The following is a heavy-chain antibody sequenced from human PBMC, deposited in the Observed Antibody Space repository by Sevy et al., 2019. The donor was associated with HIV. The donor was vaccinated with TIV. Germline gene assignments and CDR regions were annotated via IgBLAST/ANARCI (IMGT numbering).Heavy chain of an antibody. CDR3: AKGYCSGGICPRDYYYYGMDV. CDR2: ISSSGRST. Sequence: GGSLRLSCAASGFTFSSYAMNWVRQAPGKGLEWVSSISSSGRSTYYADSVEGRFTISRDNSENTLYLQMNSLRADDTAVYYCAKGYCSGGICPRDYYYYGMDVWGQGTTVTVSS. V-gene: IGHV3-23*01. J-gene: IGHJ6*02. D-gene: IGHD2-15*01. CDR1: GFTFSSYA.